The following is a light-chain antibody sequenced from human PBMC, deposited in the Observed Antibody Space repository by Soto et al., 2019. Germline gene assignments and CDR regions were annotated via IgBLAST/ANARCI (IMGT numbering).Light chain of an antibody. CDR2: GAS. CDR3: QQYGSSPGT. Sequence: EIVLTQSPGTLSLSLGDRATLSYRASQRVSSNFLAWYQQIPGQAPRLLIYGASSRATDIPDRFRGSGSGTEFTLTITRLEPEDFAVYYCQQYGSSPGTFGGGTKVDIK. CDR1: QRVSSNF. J-gene: IGKJ4*01. V-gene: IGKV3-20*01.